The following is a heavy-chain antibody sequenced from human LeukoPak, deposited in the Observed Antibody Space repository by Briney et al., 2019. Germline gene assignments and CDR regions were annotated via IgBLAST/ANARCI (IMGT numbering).Heavy chain of an antibody. V-gene: IGHV4-59*01. D-gene: IGHD2-2*01. Sequence: SETLSLTCTVSGGSISSYYWSWIRQPPGKGLEWIGYIYYSGSTNYNPSLKSRVTISVDTSKNQFSLNLSSVTAADTAVYYCARTGSTSWTNWFDPWGQGTLVTVSS. CDR3: ARTGSTSWTNWFDP. J-gene: IGHJ5*02. CDR1: GGSISSYY. CDR2: IYYSGST.